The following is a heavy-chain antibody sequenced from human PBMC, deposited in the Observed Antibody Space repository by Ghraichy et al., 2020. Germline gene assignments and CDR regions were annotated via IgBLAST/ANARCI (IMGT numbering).Heavy chain of an antibody. D-gene: IGHD3-10*01. CDR2: IIPIFGTA. Sequence: SVKVSCKASGGTFSSYAISWVRQAPGQGLEWMGGIIPIFGTANYAQKFQGRVTITADESTSTAYMELNSLRSEDTAVYYCAGGFGAAVDAFDIWGQGTMVTVSS. CDR3: AGGFGAAVDAFDI. V-gene: IGHV1-69*13. J-gene: IGHJ3*02. CDR1: GGTFSSYA.